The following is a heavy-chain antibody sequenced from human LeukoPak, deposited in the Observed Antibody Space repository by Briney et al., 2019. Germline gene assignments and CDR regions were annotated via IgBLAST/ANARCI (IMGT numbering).Heavy chain of an antibody. V-gene: IGHV1-46*01. D-gene: IGHD3-22*01. J-gene: IGHJ3*02. CDR2: INPSGGST. Sequence: ASVKVSCKASGYAFTSYYMHWVRQAPGQGLEWMGIINPSGGSTSCAQKFQGRVTMTRDTSTSTVYMELSSLRSEDTAVYYCARDLTTYYYDSSGSDAFDIWGQGTMVTVSS. CDR1: GYAFTSYY. CDR3: ARDLTTYYYDSSGSDAFDI.